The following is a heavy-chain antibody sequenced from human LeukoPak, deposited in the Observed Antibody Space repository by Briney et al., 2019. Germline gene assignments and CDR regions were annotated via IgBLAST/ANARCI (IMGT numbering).Heavy chain of an antibody. D-gene: IGHD3-9*01. CDR3: ARAITITYNWFDP. CDR1: GGSISSYY. V-gene: IGHV4-59*01. CDR2: IYYSGST. Sequence: SETLSLTCTVSGGSISSYYWSWIRQPPGKGLEGIGYIYYSGSTNYNPSLKSRVTISVDTSKNQFSLKLSSVTAADTAVYYCARAITITYNWFDPWGQGTLVTVSS. J-gene: IGHJ5*02.